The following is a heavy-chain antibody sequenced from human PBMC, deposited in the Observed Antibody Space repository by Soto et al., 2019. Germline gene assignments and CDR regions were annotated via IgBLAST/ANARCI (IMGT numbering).Heavy chain of an antibody. CDR1: GGSFSDFY. CDR3: ARGHTRRTSLGRGSFIMGKHLDS. D-gene: IGHD3-10*01. J-gene: IGHJ4*02. CDR2: ISHGGTT. V-gene: IGHV4-34*02. Sequence: QVQLQQWGAGLLKPSETLSLTCAMFGGSFSDFYWTWIRQPPGQGLEWIGEISHGGTTKDNPSLRSRVTISVDTSKNQFSLTLTSGTAADTALYYCARGHTRRTSLGRGSFIMGKHLDSRGQGTLVTVSS.